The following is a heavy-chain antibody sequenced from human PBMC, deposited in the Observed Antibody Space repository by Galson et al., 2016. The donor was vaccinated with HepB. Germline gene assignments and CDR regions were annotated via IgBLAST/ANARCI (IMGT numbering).Heavy chain of an antibody. D-gene: IGHD6-13*01. J-gene: IGHJ4*02. CDR2: ISSSRTYI. CDR1: GFTFSSYN. V-gene: IGHV3-21*01. CDR3: ARDKYSSSPYYFDY. Sequence: SLRLSCAASGFTFSSYNMNWVRQAPGKGLEWVSCISSSRTYIYYADSVKGRFTISRDNAKNSLYLQMNSLRAEDTAVYYCARDKYSSSPYYFDYWGQGTLVTVSS.